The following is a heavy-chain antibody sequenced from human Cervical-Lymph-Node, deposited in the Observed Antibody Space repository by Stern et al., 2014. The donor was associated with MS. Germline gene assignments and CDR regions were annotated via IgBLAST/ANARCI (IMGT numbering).Heavy chain of an antibody. CDR1: GFSLSTNGVA. D-gene: IGHD4-17*01. CDR3: VYAPPGDFLEDAFDI. J-gene: IGHJ3*02. V-gene: IGHV2-5*02. CDR2: PHSDGAK. Sequence: QVHLKESGPTLEKPTETLRMTCTFSGFSLSTNGVAGGRFLQTPGKALEVLALPHSDGAKRYNPSLKGTRTITTEPTQHKGVIQMTNLDPVDTATYYCVYAPPGDFLEDAFDIWGQGTMVTISS.